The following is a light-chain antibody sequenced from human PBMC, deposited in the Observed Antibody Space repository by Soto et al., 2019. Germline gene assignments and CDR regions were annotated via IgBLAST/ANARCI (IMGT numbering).Light chain of an antibody. V-gene: IGLV2-11*01. Sequence: QSVLTQPRSVSGSPGQSVTISCTGTSSDVGDYNYVSWYQQYPGKAPKLVIYDVSKRPSGVPDRFSGSKSGNTASLTISGLQAEDEADYYCGSFAGSYTFWVFGGGTKLTVL. CDR1: SSDVGDYNY. CDR3: GSFAGSYTFWV. J-gene: IGLJ3*02. CDR2: DVS.